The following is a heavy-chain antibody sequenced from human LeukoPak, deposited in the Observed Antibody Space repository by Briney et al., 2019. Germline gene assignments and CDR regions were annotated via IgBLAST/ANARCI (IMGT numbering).Heavy chain of an antibody. CDR1: GGSFSGYY. J-gene: IGHJ2*01. Sequence: SETLSLTCAVYGGSFSGYYWSWIRQPPGKGLEWIGEINHSGSTNYNPARKSRVTISVDTSKNQYSLKLSSVTAAETSFYYCASDFCYCGLWCCGKLVTVSA. CDR2: INHSGST. D-gene: IGHD2-21*02. V-gene: IGHV4-34*01. CDR3: ASDFCYCGL.